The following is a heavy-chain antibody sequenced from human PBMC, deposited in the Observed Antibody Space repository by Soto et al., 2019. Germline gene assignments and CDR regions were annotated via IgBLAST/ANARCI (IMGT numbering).Heavy chain of an antibody. CDR2: IYHSGST. D-gene: IGHD5-18*01. V-gene: IGHV4-30-2*01. Sequence: PSETLSLTCAVSGGSISSGGYSWSWIRQPPGKGLEWIGYIYHSGSTYYNPSLKSRVTISVDRSRNQFSLKLSSVTAADTAVYYCARVAYSYGDPTLDYWGQGTLVTVSS. CDR3: ARVAYSYGDPTLDY. J-gene: IGHJ4*02. CDR1: GGSISSGGYS.